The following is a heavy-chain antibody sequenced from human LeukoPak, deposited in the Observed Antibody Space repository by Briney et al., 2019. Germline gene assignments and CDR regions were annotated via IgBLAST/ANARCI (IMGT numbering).Heavy chain of an antibody. D-gene: IGHD6-19*01. V-gene: IGHV3-48*03. CDR2: ISSSGSTI. Sequence: GRSLRLSCAASGFTFSSYAMNWVRQAPGKGLEWVSYISSSGSTIYYADSVKGRFTISRDNAKNSLYLQMNSLRAEDTAVYYCARDREAVAGIFDYWGQGTLVTVSS. J-gene: IGHJ4*02. CDR3: ARDREAVAGIFDY. CDR1: GFTFSSYA.